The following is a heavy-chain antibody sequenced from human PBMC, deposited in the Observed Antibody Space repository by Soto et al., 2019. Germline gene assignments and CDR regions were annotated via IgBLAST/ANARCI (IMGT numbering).Heavy chain of an antibody. CDR1: GYTFTSYG. Sequence: QVQLVQSGAEVKKPGASVKVSCKASGYTFTSYGISWVRQAPGQGLEWMGWISAYNGNTNYAQKLQGRVTMTTDTPTSTAYMELRSLRSDDTAVYYCARDLGSLTDPLLIWFDPWGQGTLVTVSS. CDR3: ARDLGSLTDPLLIWFDP. V-gene: IGHV1-18*01. D-gene: IGHD3-9*01. CDR2: ISAYNGNT. J-gene: IGHJ5*02.